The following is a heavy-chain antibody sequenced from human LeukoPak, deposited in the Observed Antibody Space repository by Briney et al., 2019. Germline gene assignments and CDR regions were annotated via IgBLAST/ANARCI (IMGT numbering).Heavy chain of an antibody. CDR3: ARVGNDYVWGSYRSPISRYYFDY. CDR2: IYTSGST. CDR1: GGSISSGSYY. J-gene: IGHJ4*02. Sequence: PSETLSLTCTVSGGSISSGSYYWSWIRQPAGKGLEWIGRIYTSGSTNYNPSLKSRVTISVDTSKNQFSLKLSSVTAADTAVYYCARVGNDYVWGSYRSPISRYYFDYWGQGTLVTVSS. V-gene: IGHV4-61*02. D-gene: IGHD3-16*02.